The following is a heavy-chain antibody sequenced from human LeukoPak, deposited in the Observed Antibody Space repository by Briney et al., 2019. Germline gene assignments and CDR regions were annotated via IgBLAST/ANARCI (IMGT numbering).Heavy chain of an antibody. V-gene: IGHV1-69*01. Sequence: ASVKVSCKASGGTFTSYAISWVRQAPGQGLEWMGGIIPIFGTANYAQKFQGRVTITADESTSAAYMELSSLRSEDTAVYYCARDLAAVGYGLDPWGQGTLVTVSS. D-gene: IGHD6-13*01. J-gene: IGHJ5*02. CDR1: GGTFTSYA. CDR3: ARDLAAVGYGLDP. CDR2: IIPIFGTA.